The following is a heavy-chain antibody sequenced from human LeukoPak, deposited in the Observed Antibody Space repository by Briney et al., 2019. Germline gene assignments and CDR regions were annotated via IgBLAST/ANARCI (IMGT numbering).Heavy chain of an antibody. V-gene: IGHV3-21*01. CDR1: GFTFSSYS. CDR2: ISSSSSYI. CDR3: ARGDCSSTSCYEY. D-gene: IGHD2-2*01. Sequence: GGSLRLSCAASGFTFSSYSMNWVRQAPGKGLEWVSSISSSSSYIYYADSVKGRFTISRDNAKNSLYLQMNSLRAEDTAVYYCARGDCSSTSCYEYWGQGTLVTVSS. J-gene: IGHJ4*02.